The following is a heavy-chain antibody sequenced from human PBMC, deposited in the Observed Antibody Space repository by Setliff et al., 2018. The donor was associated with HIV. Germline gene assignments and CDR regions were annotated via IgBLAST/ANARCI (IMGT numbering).Heavy chain of an antibody. D-gene: IGHD6-19*01. CDR2: ISGSGSVI. Sequence: GGSLRLSCAASGFTFSDDYMSWIRQIPGKGLEWVSYISGSGSVIFYADSVKGRFTISRDNAKNSLYLQMNSLRAEDTAVYYCASEAGASSGWFGYWGQGALVTVSS. CDR3: ASEAGASSGWFGY. V-gene: IGHV3-11*04. CDR1: GFTFSDDY. J-gene: IGHJ5*01.